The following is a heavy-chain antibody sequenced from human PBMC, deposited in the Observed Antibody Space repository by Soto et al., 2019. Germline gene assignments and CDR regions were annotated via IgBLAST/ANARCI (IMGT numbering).Heavy chain of an antibody. Sequence: EVQLLESGGGSVQPGGSLRLSCAASGFTFITYDMTWVRQAPGKGLEWVSVSRGSDGSTYYADSVKGRFTISRDNSKNTVYLQMISLRADDSAIYDCVTGNWGDYWAQGTRVTGSS. CDR1: GFTFITYD. D-gene: IGHD7-27*01. V-gene: IGHV3-23*01. CDR3: VTGNWGDY. J-gene: IGHJ4*02. CDR2: SRGSDGST.